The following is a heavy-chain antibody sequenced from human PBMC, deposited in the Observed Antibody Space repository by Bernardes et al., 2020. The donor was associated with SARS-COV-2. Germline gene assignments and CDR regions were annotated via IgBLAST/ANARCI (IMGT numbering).Heavy chain of an antibody. CDR2: FDPEDGET. CDR1: GYTLTELS. V-gene: IGHV1-24*01. J-gene: IGHJ6*02. CDR3: ATAPPLSGSYSDYYYYYGMDV. D-gene: IGHD1-26*01. Sequence: ASVKVSCKVSGYTLTELSMHWVRQAPGKGLEWMGGFDPEDGETIYAQKFQGRVTMTEDTSTDTAYMELSSLRSEDTAVYYCATAPPLSGSYSDYYYYYGMDVWGQGTKVTVTS.